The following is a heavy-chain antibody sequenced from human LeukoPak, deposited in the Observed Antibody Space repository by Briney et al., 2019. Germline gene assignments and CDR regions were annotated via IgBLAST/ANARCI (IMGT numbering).Heavy chain of an antibody. CDR2: ISGSGGST. CDR1: GFAFSSYG. D-gene: IGHD3-10*01. CDR3: AKVHYGSGSYYEYYYYYYMDV. V-gene: IGHV3-23*01. J-gene: IGHJ6*03. Sequence: GGSLRPSCAASGFAFSSYGMSWVRQAPGKGLEWVSAISGSGGSTYYADSVKGRFTISRDNSKNTLYLQMNSLRAEDTAVYYCAKVHYGSGSYYEYYYYYYMDVWGKGTTVTISS.